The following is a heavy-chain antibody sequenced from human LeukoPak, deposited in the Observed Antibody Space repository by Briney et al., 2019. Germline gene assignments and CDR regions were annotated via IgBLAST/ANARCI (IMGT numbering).Heavy chain of an antibody. D-gene: IGHD3-9*01. V-gene: IGHV3-23*01. J-gene: IGHJ4*02. Sequence: TGGSLRLSCAASGFTLSTYVMSWVRQAPGRGLEWVSTISGRDVSTDYADSVKGRFTISRDNSKNTLYLQMNSLRAEDTAVYYCAKADWYYFDYWGQGTLVTVSS. CDR3: AKADWYYFDY. CDR2: ISGRDVST. CDR1: GFTLSTYV.